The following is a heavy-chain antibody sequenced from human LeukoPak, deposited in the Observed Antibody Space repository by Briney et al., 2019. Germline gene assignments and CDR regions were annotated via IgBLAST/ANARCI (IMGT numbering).Heavy chain of an antibody. J-gene: IGHJ6*03. CDR2: IKSKTDGGTT. CDR3: TTDSLYYDSSGYYRYYYYYYYMDV. D-gene: IGHD3-22*01. V-gene: IGHV3-15*01. Sequence: GGSLRLSCAASGFTFSSAWMSWVRQAPGKGLEWVGRIKSKTDGGTTDYAAPVKGRFTISRDDSKNTLYLQMNSLKTEDTAVYYCTTDSLYYDSSGYYRYYYYYYYMDVWGKGTTVTVSS. CDR1: GFTFSSAW.